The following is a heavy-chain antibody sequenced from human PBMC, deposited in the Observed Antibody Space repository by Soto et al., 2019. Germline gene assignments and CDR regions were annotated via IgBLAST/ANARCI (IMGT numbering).Heavy chain of an antibody. Sequence: QAQMVQSGAEVKKPGASVKVSCEASGYTFTSYYSHWVRQAPGQGLEWMGWINTNSCDTKYAQKFTGRVTMTRNTSITTAYMELTMLTSDDTALYYCARQLAYCRGDCFTEPLDYWDQGPLVTVS. CDR3: ARQLAYCRGDCFTEPLDY. V-gene: IGHV1-2*02. CDR2: INTNSCDT. CDR1: GYTFTSYY. J-gene: IGHJ4*02. D-gene: IGHD2-21*02.